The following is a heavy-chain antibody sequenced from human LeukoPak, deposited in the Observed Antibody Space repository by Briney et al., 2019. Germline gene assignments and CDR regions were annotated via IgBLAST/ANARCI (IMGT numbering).Heavy chain of an antibody. Sequence: GGSLRLSCAGSEFTFSSYSMHWVRQAPGKGREWVSSINGSSSDIYYADSVKGPFTISRDTSKNSLYLQMKSLRAEDTALYYCARRGYYDYSGFDYWGQGTLVTVSS. CDR1: EFTFSSYS. CDR3: ARRGYYDYSGFDY. J-gene: IGHJ4*02. D-gene: IGHD3-22*01. V-gene: IGHV3-21*01. CDR2: INGSSSDI.